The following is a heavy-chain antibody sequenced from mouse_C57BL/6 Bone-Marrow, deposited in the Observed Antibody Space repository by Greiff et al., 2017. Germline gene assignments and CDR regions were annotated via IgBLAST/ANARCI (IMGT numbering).Heavy chain of an antibody. CDR1: GYTFTSYG. D-gene: IGHD1-1*01. CDR2: IYPRSGNT. CDR3: AREAITTGVDY. J-gene: IGHJ2*01. Sequence: VQLQQSGAELARPGASVKLSCKASGYTFTSYGISWVKQRTGQGLEWIGEIYPRSGNTYYNEKFKGKATLTADKSSSTAYMELRSLTSEDSAVXVCAREAITTGVDYWGQGTTLTVSS. V-gene: IGHV1-81*01.